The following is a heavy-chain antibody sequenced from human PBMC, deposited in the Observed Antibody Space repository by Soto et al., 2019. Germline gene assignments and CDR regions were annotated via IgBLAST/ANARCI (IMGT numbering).Heavy chain of an antibody. V-gene: IGHV4-61*08. CDR3: AQDLFY. CDR1: GGSISSGGYS. Sequence: SETLSLTCAVSGGSISSGGYSWSWIRQPPGKGLEWIGYIYYSGSTNYNPSLKSRVTISVDTSKNQFSLKLSSVTAADTAVYYCAQDLFYWGQGTLVTVSS. J-gene: IGHJ4*02. CDR2: IYYSGST.